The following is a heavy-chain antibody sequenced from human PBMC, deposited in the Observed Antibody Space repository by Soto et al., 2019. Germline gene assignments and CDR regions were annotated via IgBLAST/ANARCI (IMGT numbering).Heavy chain of an antibody. J-gene: IGHJ3*02. D-gene: IGHD3-16*02. V-gene: IGHV1-2*02. CDR1: GYTFTGYY. CDR3: ASALPMITFGGVIVRSDAFDI. Sequence: GASVKVSCKASGYTFTGYYMHWVRQAPGQGLEWMGWINPNSGGKNYAQKFQGRVTMTRDTSISTAYMELSRLRSDDTAVYYCASALPMITFGGVIVRSDAFDIWGQGTMVTVSS. CDR2: INPNSGGK.